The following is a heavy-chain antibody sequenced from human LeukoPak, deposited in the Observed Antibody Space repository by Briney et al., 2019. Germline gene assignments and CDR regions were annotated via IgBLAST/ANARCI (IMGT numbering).Heavy chain of an antibody. V-gene: IGHV4-59*13. CDR3: ARAYCSSTSCYFDY. CDR1: GGSISSYY. CDR2: IYYSGST. D-gene: IGHD2-2*01. J-gene: IGHJ4*02. Sequence: PSETLSLTCTVSGGSISSYYWSGIRQPPGKGLEWIGYIYYSGSTNYNPSLKSRVTISVDTSKNQFSLKLSSVTAADTAVYYCARAYCSSTSCYFDYWGQGTLVTVSS.